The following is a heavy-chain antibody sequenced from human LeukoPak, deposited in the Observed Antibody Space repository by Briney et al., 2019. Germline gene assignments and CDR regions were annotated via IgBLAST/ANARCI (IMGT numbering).Heavy chain of an antibody. CDR2: ISGSGGST. Sequence: GGSLRLSCAASGFTFSSYATSWVRQAPGKGLEWVSGISGSGGSTYYADSVKGRFTISRDNSKNTLYLQMNSLRAEDTAVHYCAKMEAWTTVTGSGVDYWGQGTLVTVSS. J-gene: IGHJ4*02. CDR3: AKMEAWTTVTGSGVDY. D-gene: IGHD4-17*01. V-gene: IGHV3-23*01. CDR1: GFTFSSYA.